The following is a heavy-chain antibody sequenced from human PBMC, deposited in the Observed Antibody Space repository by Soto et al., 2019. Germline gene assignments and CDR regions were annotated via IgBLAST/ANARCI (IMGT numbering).Heavy chain of an antibody. D-gene: IGHD3-3*01. CDR3: AKDWRDGYYYGMDV. Sequence: PGGSLRLSCAASGFTFSSYGMHWVRQAPGKGLEWVAVISYDGSNKYYADSVKGRFTISRDNSKNTLYLQMNSLRAEDTAVYYCAKDWRDGYYYGMDVWGQGTTVTVSS. V-gene: IGHV3-30*18. CDR1: GFTFSSYG. CDR2: ISYDGSNK. J-gene: IGHJ6*02.